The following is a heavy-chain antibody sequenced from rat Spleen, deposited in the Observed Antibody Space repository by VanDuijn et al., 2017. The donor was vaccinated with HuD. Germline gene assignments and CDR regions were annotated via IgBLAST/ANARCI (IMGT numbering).Heavy chain of an antibody. D-gene: IGHD1-2*01. CDR1: GFTFSDYY. Sequence: EVQLAESGGGLVQPGRSLKLSCAASGFTFSDYYMAWVRRAPTKGLEWVASISYDGGSTYYRASVKGRFTISRDNAKSSLYLQMDSLRSEDTATYYGTTDEAASDYWGQGVMVTVSS. V-gene: IGHV5-20*01. CDR2: ISYDGGST. CDR3: TTDEAASDY. J-gene: IGHJ2*01.